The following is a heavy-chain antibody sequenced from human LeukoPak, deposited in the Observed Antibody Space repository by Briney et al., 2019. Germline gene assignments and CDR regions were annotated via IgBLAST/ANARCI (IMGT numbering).Heavy chain of an antibody. D-gene: IGHD6-19*01. V-gene: IGHV3-30*18. CDR1: GCTFSSYG. CDR2: LSYEGRTK. J-gene: IGHJ4*02. CDR3: AKAVSGWELDY. Sequence: GRSLRLSCAASGCTFSSYGMHWVRQAPGKGLEWVAVLSYEGRTKYYADSMKCRFTISRENSKNTLYLQMNSLRDEDTAVYYCAKAVSGWELDYWGQGTLVTVSS.